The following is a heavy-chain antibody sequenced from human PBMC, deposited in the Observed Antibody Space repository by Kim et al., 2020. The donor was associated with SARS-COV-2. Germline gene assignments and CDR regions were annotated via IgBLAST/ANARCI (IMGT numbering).Heavy chain of an antibody. CDR2: ISSSSRTI. CDR1: GFTFSTYS. V-gene: IGHV3-48*04. Sequence: GGSLRLSCAASGFTFSTYSMNWVRQAPEKGLEWISYISSSSRTIYYADSVKGRFTISRDNAKNSLYLQMNGLRVEDTDVYYSARMSADCYNREGADCWG. D-gene: IGHD2-21*01. J-gene: IGHJ4*01. CDR3: ARMSADCYNREGADC.